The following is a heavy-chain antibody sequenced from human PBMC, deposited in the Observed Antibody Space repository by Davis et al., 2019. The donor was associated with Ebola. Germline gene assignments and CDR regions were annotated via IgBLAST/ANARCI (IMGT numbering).Heavy chain of an antibody. CDR1: GYTFTSYG. J-gene: IGHJ4*02. CDR3: ARDGSVAAIELDY. D-gene: IGHD2-2*02. Sequence: AASVKVSCKASGYTFTSYGISWVRQAPGQGLEWMGWISAYNGNTNYAQKLQDRVTMTTDTSTNTAYMEVRSLRSDDTAVYYCARDGSVAAIELDYWGQGTLVTVSS. V-gene: IGHV1-18*04. CDR2: ISAYNGNT.